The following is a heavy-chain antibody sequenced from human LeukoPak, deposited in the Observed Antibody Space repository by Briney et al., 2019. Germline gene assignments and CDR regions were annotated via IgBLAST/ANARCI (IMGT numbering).Heavy chain of an antibody. Sequence: PGGSLRFSCVASGFTIRSYWMHWVRQAPGKGLEWVANIKQDGSEEYYVDSVKGRFTISRDNAKNSLYLQMNSLRAEDTAVYYCARRYFDYWGQGILVTVSS. CDR1: GFTIRSYW. J-gene: IGHJ4*02. CDR2: IKQDGSEE. V-gene: IGHV3-7*03. CDR3: ARRYFDY.